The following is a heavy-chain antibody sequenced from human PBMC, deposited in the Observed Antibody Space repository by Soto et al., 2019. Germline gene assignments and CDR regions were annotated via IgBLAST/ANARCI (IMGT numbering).Heavy chain of an antibody. CDR3: ARALYYDSSGYYDY. CDR1: GFTFSSSV. CDR2: VTGNAGSA. V-gene: IGHV3-23*01. D-gene: IGHD3-22*01. J-gene: IGHJ4*02. Sequence: GGSLRLSCAASGFTFSSSVMSWVRQAPGKGLEWVSSVTGNAGSAYYAHSVKGRFTISRDNSRKTLSLQMNSLRAEDTALYYCARALYYDSSGYYDYWGQATLVTVCS.